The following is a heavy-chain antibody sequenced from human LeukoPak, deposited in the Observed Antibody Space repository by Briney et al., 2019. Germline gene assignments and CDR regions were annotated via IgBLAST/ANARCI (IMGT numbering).Heavy chain of an antibody. V-gene: IGHV1-8*01. CDR2: MNPNKGNT. Sequence: ASVKVSGKASGYTFTSYDINWVRQATGQGLEWMGWMNPNKGNTGYAHKLHGRVTMPRNTSISTAYMELSSLRSEDTAVYYCAREGWELLYYYYYGMDVWGQGTTVTVSS. J-gene: IGHJ6*02. CDR3: AREGWELLYYYYYGMDV. D-gene: IGHD1-26*01. CDR1: GYTFTSYD.